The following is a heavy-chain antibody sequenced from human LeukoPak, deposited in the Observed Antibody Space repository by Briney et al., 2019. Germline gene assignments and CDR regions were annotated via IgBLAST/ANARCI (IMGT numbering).Heavy chain of an antibody. V-gene: IGHV3-48*01. CDR2: ISSSSSTI. CDR3: AREADQGYFDY. Sequence: PGGSLRLSCAASGFTFSSYSINWVRQAPGKGLEWVSYISSSSSTIYYADSVKGRFTISRDNAKNSLYLQMNSLRAEDTAVYYCAREADQGYFDYWGQGTLVTVSS. J-gene: IGHJ4*02. D-gene: IGHD6-19*01. CDR1: GFTFSSYS.